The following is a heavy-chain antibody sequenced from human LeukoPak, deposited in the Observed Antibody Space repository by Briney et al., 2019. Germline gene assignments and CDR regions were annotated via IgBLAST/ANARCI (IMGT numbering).Heavy chain of an antibody. V-gene: IGHV3-23*01. CDR1: GFTFSSYA. CDR3: ARDVYGSELYY. J-gene: IGHJ4*02. Sequence: QSGGSLRLSCAASGFTFSSYAMSWVRQAPGKVLEWVSGISGSGAFTYYADSVKGRFTISRDNSKNTLYLQMNSLRAEDTAVYYCARDVYGSELYYWGQGTLVTVSS. D-gene: IGHD3-10*01. CDR2: ISGSGAFT.